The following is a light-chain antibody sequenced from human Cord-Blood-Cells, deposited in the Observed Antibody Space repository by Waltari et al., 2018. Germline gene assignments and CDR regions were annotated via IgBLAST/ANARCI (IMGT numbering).Light chain of an antibody. CDR3: SSYTSSSTLV. J-gene: IGLJ3*02. Sequence: QSALTHPASVSGSPGQSITISCTGTSSHVGGYNYVSWYQQHPGKAPKLMIYDVSKRPSGVSNRFSGSKSGNTASLTISGLQAEDEADYYCSSYTSSSTLVFGGGTKLTVL. CDR2: DVS. CDR1: SSHVGGYNY. V-gene: IGLV2-14*01.